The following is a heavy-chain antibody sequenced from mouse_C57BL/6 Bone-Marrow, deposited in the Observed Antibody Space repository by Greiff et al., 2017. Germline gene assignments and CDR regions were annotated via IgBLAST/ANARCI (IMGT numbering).Heavy chain of an antibody. CDR1: GYTFTRYW. D-gene: IGHD2-4*01. Sequence: QVQLQQPGAELVKPGASVKLSCKASGYTFTRYWMQWVKQRHGQGLEWIGEMDPSDSYTNYTQKSKGKATLTVDTSSSTAYMQLSSLTSEDSAVYYCARDDYHYYAMDYWGQGTSVTVSS. V-gene: IGHV1-50*01. CDR2: MDPSDSYT. CDR3: ARDDYHYYAMDY. J-gene: IGHJ4*01.